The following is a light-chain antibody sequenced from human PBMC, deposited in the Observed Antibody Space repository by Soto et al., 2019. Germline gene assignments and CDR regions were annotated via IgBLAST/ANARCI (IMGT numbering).Light chain of an antibody. CDR3: IQDYNYPLT. CDR2: TAS. Sequence: IQLTQSPSFLSASVGDRVTITCRASQGIRSELGWYQQKPGKAPNLLIYTASTLQSGVPSRFSGSGSGTDFTLTISSLQPEDFATYYCIQDYNYPLTFGGGTKVDIK. V-gene: IGKV1-6*01. J-gene: IGKJ4*01. CDR1: QGIRSE.